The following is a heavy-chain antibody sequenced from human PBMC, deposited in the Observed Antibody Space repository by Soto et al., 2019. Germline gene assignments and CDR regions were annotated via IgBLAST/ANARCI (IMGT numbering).Heavy chain of an antibody. V-gene: IGHV4-30-4*01. CDR3: ARAPGKQDNWFAP. Sequence: SETLSLTCTVSGGSISSGDYYWSWIRQPPGKGLEWIGYIYYSGSTYYNPSLRSRVTISVDTSKNQFSLKLSSVTAADTAVYYCARAPGKQDNWFAPWGQGTLVTVSS. CDR2: IYYSGST. CDR1: GGSISSGDYY. J-gene: IGHJ5*02.